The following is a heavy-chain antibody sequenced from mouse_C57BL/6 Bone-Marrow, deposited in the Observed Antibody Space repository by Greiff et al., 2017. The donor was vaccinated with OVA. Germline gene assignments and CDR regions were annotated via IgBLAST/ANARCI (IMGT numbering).Heavy chain of an antibody. Sequence: DVKLVESEGGLVQPGSSMKLSCTASGFTFSDYYMAWVRQVPEKGLEWVANINYDGSSTYYLDSLKSRFIISRDNAKNILYLQMSSLKSEDTATYYCARDRGDSYYFDYWGQGTTLTVSS. J-gene: IGHJ2*01. CDR2: INYDGSST. V-gene: IGHV5-16*01. CDR1: GFTFSDYY. CDR3: ARDRGDSYYFDY. D-gene: IGHD2-13*01.